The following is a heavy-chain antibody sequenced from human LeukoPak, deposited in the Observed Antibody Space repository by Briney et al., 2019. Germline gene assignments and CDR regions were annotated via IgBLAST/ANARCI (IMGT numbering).Heavy chain of an antibody. Sequence: GGSLTLSCSASGFTFSSYAMHWVRQAPGKGLEYVSAISSNGGSTYYADSVKGRFTISRDNSKNTLYLQMSSLRAEDTAVYYCGMTTGRVGAFDIWGQGTMVTVSS. CDR2: ISSNGGST. CDR3: GMTTGRVGAFDI. D-gene: IGHD4-17*01. CDR1: GFTFSSYA. J-gene: IGHJ3*02. V-gene: IGHV3-64D*09.